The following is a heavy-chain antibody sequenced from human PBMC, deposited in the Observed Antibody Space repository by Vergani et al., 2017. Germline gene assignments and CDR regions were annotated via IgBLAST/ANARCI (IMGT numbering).Heavy chain of an antibody. V-gene: IGHV5-51*01. CDR1: GYSFTSYW. J-gene: IGHJ4*02. D-gene: IGHD3-22*01. CDR3: ARQDRYYYDSSGYYSFDY. CDR2: IYPGDSDT. Sequence: EVQLVQSGAEVKKPGESLKISCKGSGYSFTSYWIGWVRQMPGKGLEWMGIIYPGDSDTRYSPSFQGQVTISADKSISTAYRQWSSLKASDTAMYYCARQDRYYYDSSGYYSFDYWGQGTLVTVSS.